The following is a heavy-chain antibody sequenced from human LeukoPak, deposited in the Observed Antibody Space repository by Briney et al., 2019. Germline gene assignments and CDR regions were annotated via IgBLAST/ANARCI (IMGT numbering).Heavy chain of an antibody. V-gene: IGHV1-2*02. CDR1: GFTFTGYY. CDR3: ARVHVDTVMNDY. J-gene: IGHJ4*02. D-gene: IGHD5-18*01. Sequence: ASVKVSCKASGFTFTGYYMHWGPQAPGQRLGWMGCINPYSVGTNYAPKFQGRVTMPRGTSSSTAYMELSRLTSDATAVYYCARVHVDTVMNDYWGQGTLVTVSS. CDR2: INPYSVGT.